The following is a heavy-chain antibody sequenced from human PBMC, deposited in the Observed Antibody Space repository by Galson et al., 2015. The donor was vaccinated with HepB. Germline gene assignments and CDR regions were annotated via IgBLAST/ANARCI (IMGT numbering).Heavy chain of an antibody. CDR1: GFTFSSYW. CDR2: IKQDGSEK. D-gene: IGHD4-11*01. Sequence: SLRLSCAASGFTFSSYWMSWVRQAPGKGLEWVANIKQDGSEKYYVDSVKGRFTISRDNAKNSLYLQMNSLRAEDTAVYYCASHMTTKYYYYYMDVWGKGTTVTVSS. J-gene: IGHJ6*03. V-gene: IGHV3-7*03. CDR3: ASHMTTKYYYYYMDV.